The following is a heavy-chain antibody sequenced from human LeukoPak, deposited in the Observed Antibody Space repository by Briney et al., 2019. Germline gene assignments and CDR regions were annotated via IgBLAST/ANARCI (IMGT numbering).Heavy chain of an antibody. J-gene: IGHJ3*02. CDR2: ISSSGSTI. CDR3: ARAEGYYYEPLAFDT. V-gene: IGHV3-11*04. D-gene: IGHD3-22*01. Sequence: GGSLRLSCAASGFTFSDYYMSWIRQAPGKGLEWVSYISSSGSTIYYADSVKGRFTISRDNAKNSLYLQMNSLRAEDTAVYYCARAEGYYYEPLAFDTWGQGTMVTVSS. CDR1: GFTFSDYY.